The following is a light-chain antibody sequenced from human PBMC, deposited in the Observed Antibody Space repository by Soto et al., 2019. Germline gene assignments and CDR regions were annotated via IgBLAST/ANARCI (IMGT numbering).Light chain of an antibody. CDR1: SSDVGGYNY. CDR3: SSYTSSSTLYV. CDR2: DVS. Sequence: QSALTQPASVSGSPGQSITISCTGTSSDVGGYNYVSWYQQHPGKAPKLMIYDVSNRPSGVSNRFSGSKSGNTASLTISGVHAEDEADYYCSSYTSSSTLYVFVTGTKVTVL. J-gene: IGLJ1*01. V-gene: IGLV2-14*01.